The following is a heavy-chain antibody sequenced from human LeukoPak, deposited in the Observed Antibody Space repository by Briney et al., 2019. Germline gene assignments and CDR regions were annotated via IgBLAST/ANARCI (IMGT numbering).Heavy chain of an antibody. D-gene: IGHD3-10*01. J-gene: IGHJ5*02. Sequence: AASVTVSFTASGYTFTSYYMHWVRQGPGQGLEWMGIINPSGGSTSYAQKFQGRVTMTRDTSTSTVYMELSSLRSEDTAVYYCASFTGSSRAFGEFEPWGQGTLVTVSS. CDR1: GYTFTSYY. CDR2: INPSGGST. CDR3: ASFTGSSRAFGEFEP. V-gene: IGHV1-46*01.